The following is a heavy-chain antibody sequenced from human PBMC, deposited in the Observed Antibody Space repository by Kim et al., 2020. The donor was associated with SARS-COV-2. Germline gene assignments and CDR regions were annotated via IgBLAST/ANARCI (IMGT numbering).Heavy chain of an antibody. D-gene: IGHD3-10*01. CDR1: GGSISSYY. CDR3: ARAPRITMVRGAITWIDA. CDR2: IYYSGST. Sequence: SETLSLTCTVSGGSISSYYWSWIRQPPGKGLEWIGNIYYSGSTNYNPSLKSRVTISVDTSKNKFSLKLSSVTAADTAVYYCARAPRITMVRGAITWIDA. J-gene: IGHJ3*01. V-gene: IGHV4-59*01.